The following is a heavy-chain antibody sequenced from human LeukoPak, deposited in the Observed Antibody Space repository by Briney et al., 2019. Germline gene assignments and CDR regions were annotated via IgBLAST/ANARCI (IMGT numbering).Heavy chain of an antibody. D-gene: IGHD5-18*01. J-gene: IGHJ6*03. CDR1: GYIFISYG. Sequence: ASVKVSCKASGYIFISYGISWVRQAPGQGLEWMGWISAYNDNTNYAQKLQGRVTMTTDTSTSTAYMELRSLRSDDTAVYYCARVSSGQLWFYYYYYMDVWGKGTTVTVSS. V-gene: IGHV1-18*01. CDR3: ARVSSGQLWFYYYYYMDV. CDR2: ISAYNDNT.